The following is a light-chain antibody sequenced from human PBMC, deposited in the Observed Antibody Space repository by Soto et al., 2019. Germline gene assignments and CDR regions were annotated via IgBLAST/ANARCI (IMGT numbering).Light chain of an antibody. CDR3: QQYKNWPPWT. Sequence: ETVLTHSPATLSFSPWERATLSFSSSQSVSSYLAWYQQKPGQAPRLLIYGASTRATGIPARFSGSGSGTEFTLTISSLQAEDFADYYCQQYKNWPPWTFGQGAKVDIK. CDR1: QSVSSY. CDR2: GAS. V-gene: IGKV3-15*01. J-gene: IGKJ1*01.